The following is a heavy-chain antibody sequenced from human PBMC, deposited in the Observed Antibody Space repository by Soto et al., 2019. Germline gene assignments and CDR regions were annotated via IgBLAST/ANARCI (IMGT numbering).Heavy chain of an antibody. CDR1: GYSFTSYW. J-gene: IGHJ4*02. Sequence: PGESLKISCKCSGYSFTSYWIGWVLRMAGKGLEWMGIIYPGDSDTRYSPSFQGQVTISADKSISTAYLQWSSLKASDTAMYYCARHGSSSIASDFDYWGQGTLVTVSS. V-gene: IGHV5-51*01. CDR3: ARHGSSSIASDFDY. CDR2: IYPGDSDT. D-gene: IGHD6-6*01.